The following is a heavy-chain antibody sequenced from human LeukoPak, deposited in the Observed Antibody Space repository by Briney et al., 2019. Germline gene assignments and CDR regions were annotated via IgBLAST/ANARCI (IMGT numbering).Heavy chain of an antibody. J-gene: IGHJ5*02. D-gene: IGHD3-10*01. CDR3: ARHVNWRSGQSWFDP. CDR2: IDSSDSDT. CDR1: GYSFTSYW. V-gene: IGHV5-10-1*01. Sequence: GESLQISCKASGYSFTSYWISWVRQMPGEGLEWMGRIDSSDSDTNYSPSFQGHVTMSADKSISTAYLQWSSLKASDTAMYFCARHVNWRSGQSWFDPWGQGTLVTVSS.